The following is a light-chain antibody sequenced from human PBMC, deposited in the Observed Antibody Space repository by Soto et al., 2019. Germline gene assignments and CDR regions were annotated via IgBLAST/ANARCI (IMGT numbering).Light chain of an antibody. CDR2: DVS. J-gene: IGLJ3*02. CDR3: CSNAGSYTVV. CDR1: SSDVGAYNY. Sequence: QSALTQPRSVSGSPGQSVTISCTGTSSDVGAYNYVSWYQQHPGKVPKLMIYDVSRRPSGVPDRFSGSKSGNTASLTISGIQDDAEADYYCCSNAGSYTVVFGGGTKLTGL. V-gene: IGLV2-11*01.